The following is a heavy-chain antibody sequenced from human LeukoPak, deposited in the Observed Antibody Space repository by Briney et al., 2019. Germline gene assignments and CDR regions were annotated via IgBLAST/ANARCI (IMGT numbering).Heavy chain of an antibody. CDR3: ARWSNRPPYFDY. D-gene: IGHD3-3*01. CDR1: GGSISSGDYY. Sequence: PSQTMSLTCTVSGGSISSGDYYWSWIRQPPGKGLEWIGYIYYSGSTYYNPSLKSRVTISVDTSKNQFSLKLSSVTAADTAVYYRARWSNRPPYFDYWGQGTLVTVSS. J-gene: IGHJ4*02. CDR2: IYYSGST. V-gene: IGHV4-30-4*01.